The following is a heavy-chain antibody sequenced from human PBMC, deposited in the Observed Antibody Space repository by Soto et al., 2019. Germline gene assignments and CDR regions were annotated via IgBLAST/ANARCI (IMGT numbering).Heavy chain of an antibody. V-gene: IGHV3-30-3*01. J-gene: IGHJ6*02. CDR2: ISYDGSNK. D-gene: IGHD4-4*01. CDR3: AREAPDYNLSPGMDV. CDR1: GVTFSSYA. Sequence: QVQLVESGGGVVQPGRSLRLSCAASGVTFSSYAMHWVRQAPGKGLEWVAVISYDGSNKYYADSVKGRFTISRDNSKNTLYLQMNSLRAEDTAVYYCAREAPDYNLSPGMDVWGQGTTVTVSS.